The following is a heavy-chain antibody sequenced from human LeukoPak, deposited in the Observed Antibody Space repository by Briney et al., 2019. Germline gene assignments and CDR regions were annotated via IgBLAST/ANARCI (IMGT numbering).Heavy chain of an antibody. CDR1: GGSFSGYY. D-gene: IGHD1-26*01. J-gene: IGHJ4*02. CDR3: ARGPEWELHYFDY. CDR2: INHSGST. V-gene: IGHV4-34*01. Sequence: PSETLSLTCAVYGGSFSGYYWSWIRQPPGKGLEWIGEINHSGSTNYNPSLKSRVTISVDTSKNQFSLRLSSVTAADTAVYYCARGPEWELHYFDYWGQGTLVTVSS.